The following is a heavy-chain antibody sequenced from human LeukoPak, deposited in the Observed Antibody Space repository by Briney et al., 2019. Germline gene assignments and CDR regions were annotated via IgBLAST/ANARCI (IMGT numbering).Heavy chain of an antibody. J-gene: IGHJ2*01. D-gene: IGHD5-24*01. V-gene: IGHV3-23*01. Sequence: GGSLRLSCAASGFTFSSSEMTWVRQAPGNGLEWVSAISRSGGSTYADSVKGRFTISRDNSKNTLYLQMNSLRAEDTAIYYCAKTIPYWYLDLWGRGTLVTVSS. CDR3: AKTIPYWYLDL. CDR1: GFTFSSSE. CDR2: ISRSGGST.